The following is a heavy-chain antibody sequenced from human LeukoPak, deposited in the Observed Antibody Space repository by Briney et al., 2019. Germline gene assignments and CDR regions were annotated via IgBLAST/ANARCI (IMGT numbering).Heavy chain of an antibody. CDR2: ISGSGGST. J-gene: IGHJ6*04. Sequence: GGSLRLSCAASGFTFSTYAMTWVRQAPGKGLEWVSAISGSGGSTYYADSVKGRFTISRDNAKNSLYLQMNSLRAEDTAVYYCAELGITMIGGVWGKGTTVTISS. V-gene: IGHV3-23*01. D-gene: IGHD3-10*02. CDR1: GFTFSTYA. CDR3: AELGITMIGGV.